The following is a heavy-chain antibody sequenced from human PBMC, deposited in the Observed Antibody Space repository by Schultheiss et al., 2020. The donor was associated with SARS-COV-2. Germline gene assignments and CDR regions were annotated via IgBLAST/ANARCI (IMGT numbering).Heavy chain of an antibody. D-gene: IGHD1-26*01. CDR1: GFTFSSYS. V-gene: IGHV3-7*01. J-gene: IGHJ4*02. CDR2: IKQDGSEK. Sequence: GGSLRLSCAASGFTFSSYSMSWVRQAPGKGLEWVANIKQDGSEKYYVDSAKSRFTISRDNAKNSLYLQMNSLRAEDTAVYYCAREKTSGSSDFDYWGQGTLVTVSS. CDR3: AREKTSGSSDFDY.